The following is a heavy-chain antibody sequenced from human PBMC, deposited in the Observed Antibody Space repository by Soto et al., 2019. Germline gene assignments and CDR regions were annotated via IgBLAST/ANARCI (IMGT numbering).Heavy chain of an antibody. CDR1: GYSFITYV. CDR2: IYPADSET. CDR3: ARLLITLVRAVIPTDGWFDP. Sequence: VESLKISCKGSGYSFITYVIGWVRPLPGKGLEWMAMIYPADSETRYSPSFQGHVTISADKSISTAYLQWSSLKDSDTAIYSCARLLITLVRAVIPTDGWFDPWGQGTRVTVSS. V-gene: IGHV5-51*01. D-gene: IGHD3-10*01. J-gene: IGHJ5*02.